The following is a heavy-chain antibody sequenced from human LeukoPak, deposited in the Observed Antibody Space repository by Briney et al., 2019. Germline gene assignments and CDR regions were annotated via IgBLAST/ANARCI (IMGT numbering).Heavy chain of an antibody. V-gene: IGHV3-74*01. D-gene: IGHD4-11*01. CDR3: ARATSYSNYGMDV. Sequence: GGSLRLSCAASGFTFSSYAMSWGRQAPGKGLVWVSRINSDGSSTSYADSVKGRFTISRDNAKNTLYLQMNSLGAEDTAVHYCARATSYSNYGMDVWGQGTTVTVSS. CDR1: GFTFSSYA. J-gene: IGHJ6*02. CDR2: INSDGSST.